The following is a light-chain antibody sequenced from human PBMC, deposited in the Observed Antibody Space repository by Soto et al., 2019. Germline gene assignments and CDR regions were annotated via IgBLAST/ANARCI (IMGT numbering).Light chain of an antibody. CDR1: SAHTIYA. Sequence: QPVLPPSPSASASLGASVRLTCTLSSAHTIYALAWHQQQPEKGPRYLLKVNSDGSHGKGDGIPARFSGSSSGAERYLITASLQAEDEADDYCQTWDTRNVLFGGGTKFTVL. V-gene: IGLV4-69*01. J-gene: IGLJ3*02. CDR2: VNSDGSH. CDR3: QTWDTRNVL.